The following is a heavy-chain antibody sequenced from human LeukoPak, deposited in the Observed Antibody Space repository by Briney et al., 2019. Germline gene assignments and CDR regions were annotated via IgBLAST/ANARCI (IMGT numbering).Heavy chain of an antibody. V-gene: IGHV3-23*01. CDR1: GFTFSDYA. Sequence: GGSLRLSCAASGFTFSDYAMNRVRQAPGKGLEWVSSISGSGDSTYYADSVKGRFTISRDNSKNTLYLQMNSLRAEDTAIYYCVKGGTTPGTYGYWGQGTLVTVSS. CDR3: VKGGTTPGTYGY. CDR2: ISGSGDST. D-gene: IGHD4-17*01. J-gene: IGHJ4*02.